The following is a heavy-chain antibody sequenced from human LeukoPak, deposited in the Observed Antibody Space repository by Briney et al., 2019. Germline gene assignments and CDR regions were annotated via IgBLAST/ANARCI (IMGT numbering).Heavy chain of an antibody. CDR3: AKARSSSWYFNYYFDY. Sequence: GGSLRLSCAASGFSFSSYRMNWVRQAPGKGLEWVSSVSNSGDYIHYADSVKGRFTISRDNSKNSLYLQMNSLRAEDTAVYYCAKARSSSWYFNYYFDYWGRGTLVTVSS. CDR2: VSNSGDYI. D-gene: IGHD6-13*01. V-gene: IGHV3-21*04. J-gene: IGHJ4*02. CDR1: GFSFSSYR.